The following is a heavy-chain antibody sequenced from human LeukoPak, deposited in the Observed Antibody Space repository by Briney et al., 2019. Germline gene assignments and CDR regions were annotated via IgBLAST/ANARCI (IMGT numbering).Heavy chain of an antibody. CDR1: GFTFSSYA. CDR3: ARERKLLWFGELFY. D-gene: IGHD3-10*01. V-gene: IGHV3-64*01. J-gene: IGHJ4*02. CDR2: ISSNGGST. Sequence: GGSLRLSCAASGFTFSSYAMHWVRQAPGKGLEYVSAISSNGGSTYYANSVKGRFTISRDNSKNTLYLQMGSLRAGDMAVYYCARERKLLWFGELFYWGQGTLVTVSS.